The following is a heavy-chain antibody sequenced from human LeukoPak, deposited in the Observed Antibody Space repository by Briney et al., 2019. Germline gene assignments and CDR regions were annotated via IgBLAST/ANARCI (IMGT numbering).Heavy chain of an antibody. D-gene: IGHD3-3*01. CDR2: IKQDGSEK. CDR3: ARDRRAPYYGFRSGYIDHYYMDV. V-gene: IGHV3-7*01. Sequence: PGGSLRLSCAASEFTFTNYWMSWVRQAPGKGREWVTNIKQDGSEKYYVDSVKGRFTISRDNAKNSLYLQMNSLRAEDTAVYYCARDRRAPYYGFRSGYIDHYYMDVWGKGTTVTVSS. CDR1: EFTFTNYW. J-gene: IGHJ6*03.